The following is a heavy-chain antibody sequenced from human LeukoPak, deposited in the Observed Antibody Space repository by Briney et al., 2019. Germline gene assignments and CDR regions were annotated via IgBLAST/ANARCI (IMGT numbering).Heavy chain of an antibody. CDR1: GYTFTSYD. Sequence: GASVKDSCKASGYTFTSYDINWVRQATGQGLEWMGWMNPNSGNTGYAQKFQGRVTMTRNTSISTAYMELSSLRSEDTAVYYCARGYDILTGEIDYWGQGTLVTVSS. J-gene: IGHJ4*02. V-gene: IGHV1-8*01. D-gene: IGHD3-9*01. CDR3: ARGYDILTGEIDY. CDR2: MNPNSGNT.